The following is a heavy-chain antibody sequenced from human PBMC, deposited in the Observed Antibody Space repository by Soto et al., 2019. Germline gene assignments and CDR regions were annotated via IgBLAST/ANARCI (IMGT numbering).Heavy chain of an antibody. D-gene: IGHD5-12*01. CDR1: GFSLSTSGVG. V-gene: IGHV2-5*01. CDR2: SYWNDDK. CDR3: AHRLADIVASEFYFDF. Sequence: QITLKESGPTLVKPTQTLTLTCTFSGFSLSTSGVGVGWIRQPPGKALEWLAHSYWNDDKRYSPSLKSRLTITKDTSKNQVVLTMTTMDPMDTATYYCAHRLADIVASEFYFDFWGQGTLVTVSS. J-gene: IGHJ4*02.